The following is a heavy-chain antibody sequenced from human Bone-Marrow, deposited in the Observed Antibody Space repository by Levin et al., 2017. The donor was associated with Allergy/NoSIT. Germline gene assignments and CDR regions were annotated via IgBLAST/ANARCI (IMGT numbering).Heavy chain of an antibody. CDR3: AREKEILLWFGDPSGMDV. CDR1: GYTFTAYY. V-gene: IGHV1-2*02. J-gene: IGHJ6*02. CDR2: INPKSGDT. D-gene: IGHD3-10*01. Sequence: AASVKVSCKASGYTFTAYYIHWVRQAPGQGLEWMGWINPKSGDTNYAEKFQGRVTMTRDTSTHTAYMELISLRSDDTAMFYCAREKEILLWFGDPSGMDVWGQGTTVTVSS.